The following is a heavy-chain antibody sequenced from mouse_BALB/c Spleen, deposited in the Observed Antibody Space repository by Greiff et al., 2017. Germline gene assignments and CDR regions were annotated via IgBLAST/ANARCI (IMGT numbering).Heavy chain of an antibody. CDR3: TRATATSGYAMDN. J-gene: IGHJ4*01. V-gene: IGHV1-5*01. CDR2: IYPGNSDT. Sequence: VQLQQSGTVLARPGASVKMSCKASGYTFTSYWMHWVKQRPGQGLEWIGAIYPGNSDTSYNQKFKGKAKLTAVTSTSTAYMELSSLTNEDSAVYYCTRATATSGYAMDNWGQGTSVTVSS. CDR1: GYTFTSYW. D-gene: IGHD1-2*01.